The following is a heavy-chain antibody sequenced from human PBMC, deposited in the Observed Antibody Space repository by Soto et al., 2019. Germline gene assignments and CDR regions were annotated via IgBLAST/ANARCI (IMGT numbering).Heavy chain of an antibody. Sequence: KPSETLSLTCTVFGDSITSTNYHWGWIRQPPGKGLQWIGIIHYSGSTYYNPSLKSRVTISVDTSKNQFSLKLNSVTAADTAVFYCARHLGYLGGADYWGHGTLVTVSS. CDR1: GDSITSTNYH. J-gene: IGHJ4*01. D-gene: IGHD3-16*01. V-gene: IGHV4-39*01. CDR3: ARHLGYLGGADY. CDR2: IHYSGST.